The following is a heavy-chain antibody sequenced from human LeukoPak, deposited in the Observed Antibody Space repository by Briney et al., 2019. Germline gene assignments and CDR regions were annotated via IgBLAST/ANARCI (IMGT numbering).Heavy chain of an antibody. D-gene: IGHD3-10*01. V-gene: IGHV3-33*01. CDR1: GFTFSRYG. Sequence: GGSLRLSCVASGFTFSRYGIHWARQPPGKGLEWVAVIRYDGSAYSYADSVKGRFTISRDNSKNTLYLHMSSLRAEDTAVYFCARDVWFGDYRWFDPWGQGTLVTVSS. CDR3: ARDVWFGDYRWFDP. J-gene: IGHJ5*02. CDR2: IRYDGSAY.